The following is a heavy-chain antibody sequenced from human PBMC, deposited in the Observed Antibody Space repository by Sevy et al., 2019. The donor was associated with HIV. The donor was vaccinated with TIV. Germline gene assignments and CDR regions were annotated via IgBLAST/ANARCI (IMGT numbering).Heavy chain of an antibody. Sequence: GGSLRLSCAVSGFSFDSYGMTWVHQAPGKGLEWVSGISGSGTRTYYADSVKGRFIISRDNSKNTLYLEMNSLRSEDTAIYYCAKGGGGHYDPDEIGYYFYYYNMDVWGKGTTVTVSS. J-gene: IGHJ6*03. V-gene: IGHV3-23*01. CDR2: ISGSGTRT. CDR1: GFSFDSYG. CDR3: AKGGGGHYDPDEIGYYFYYYNMDV. D-gene: IGHD3-22*01.